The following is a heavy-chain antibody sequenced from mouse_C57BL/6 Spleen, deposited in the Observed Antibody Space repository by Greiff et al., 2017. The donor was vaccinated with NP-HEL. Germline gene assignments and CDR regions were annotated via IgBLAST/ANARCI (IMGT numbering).Heavy chain of an antibody. D-gene: IGHD2-4*01. J-gene: IGHJ3*01. CDR2: IYPGSGST. CDR1: GYTFTSYW. Sequence: QVQLQQPGAELVKPGASVKMSCKASGYTFTSYWITWVKQRPGQGLEWIGDIYPGSGSTNYNEKFKSKATLTVDTSSSTAYMQLSSLTSEDAAVYYWATGYYDYDASWFAYWGQGTLVTVSA. CDR3: ATGYYDYDASWFAY. V-gene: IGHV1-55*01.